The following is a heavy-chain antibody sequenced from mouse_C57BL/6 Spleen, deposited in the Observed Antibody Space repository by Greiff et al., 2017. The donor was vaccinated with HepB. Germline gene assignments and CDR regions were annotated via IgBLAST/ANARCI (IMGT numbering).Heavy chain of an antibody. CDR2: IDPSDSYT. CDR1: GYTFTSYW. Sequence: VKLQQPGAELVMPGASVKLSCKASGYTFTSYWMHWVKQRPGQGLEWIGEIDPSDSYTNYNQKFKGKSTLTVDKSSSTAYMQLSSLTSEDSAVYYCARRAYYYGSSYEGYFDYWGQGTTLTVSS. J-gene: IGHJ2*01. D-gene: IGHD1-1*01. V-gene: IGHV1-69*01. CDR3: ARRAYYYGSSYEGYFDY.